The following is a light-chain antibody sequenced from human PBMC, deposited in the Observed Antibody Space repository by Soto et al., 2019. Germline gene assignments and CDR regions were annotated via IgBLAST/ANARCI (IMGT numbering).Light chain of an antibody. J-gene: IGLJ1*01. CDR2: DVV. V-gene: IGLV2-14*03. CDR1: SSDVGGYKY. CDR3: ISYTSSGTYV. Sequence: QSVLTQPASVSGSPGQSITISCTGTSSDVGGYKYVSWYQQHPGKAPKVLIYDVVYRFSGVSNRFSGSKSGNTASLTISGLQAEDEADYYCISYTSSGTYVFGTGTKVTVL.